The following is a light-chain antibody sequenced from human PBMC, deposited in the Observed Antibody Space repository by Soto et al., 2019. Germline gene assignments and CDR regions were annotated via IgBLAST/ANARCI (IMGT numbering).Light chain of an antibody. Sequence: EIVLTQSPATLSLSPGERATLSCRASQNVSRFLAWYQRRPGQAPRLLIYDATNRDSNIPARFSGSGSGTDFTLTISSLEPADSAVYFCLQRSNWPALNFGGGTKVEIK. CDR2: DAT. V-gene: IGKV3-11*01. CDR3: LQRSNWPALN. CDR1: QNVSRF. J-gene: IGKJ4*01.